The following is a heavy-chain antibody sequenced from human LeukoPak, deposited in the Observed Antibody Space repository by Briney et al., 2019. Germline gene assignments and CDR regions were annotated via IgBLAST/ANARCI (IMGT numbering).Heavy chain of an antibody. CDR3: ARESIVVLPTADRSYYFDY. Sequence: PSETLSLTCTVSGGXISTYYCSWIRQSAGKGLEWIGRVYTSGRNNYNPSLKSRVTLSVDTSKNQFSLKLTSVTAADTAVYYCARESIVVLPTADRSYYFDYWGRGTLVTVSS. J-gene: IGHJ4*02. V-gene: IGHV4-4*07. CDR2: VYTSGRN. CDR1: GGXISTYY. D-gene: IGHD2-2*01.